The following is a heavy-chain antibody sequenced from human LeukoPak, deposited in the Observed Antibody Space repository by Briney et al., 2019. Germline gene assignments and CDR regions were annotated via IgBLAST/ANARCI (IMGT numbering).Heavy chain of an antibody. Sequence: GGSLRLSCAASGFTFSSYAMHWVRQAPGKGLEWVAVISYDGSNKYYADSVKGRLTISRDNSENTLYLQMNSLRAEDTAVYYCARLPSRDGYNYFDYWGQGTLVTVSS. J-gene: IGHJ4*02. V-gene: IGHV3-30-3*01. CDR3: ARLPSRDGYNYFDY. CDR1: GFTFSSYA. D-gene: IGHD5-24*01. CDR2: ISYDGSNK.